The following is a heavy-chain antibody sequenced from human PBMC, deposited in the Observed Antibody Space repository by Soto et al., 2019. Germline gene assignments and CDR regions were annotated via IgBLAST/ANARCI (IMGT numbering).Heavy chain of an antibody. V-gene: IGHV1-69*06. CDR3: ARSGGYDFWSGYFNFDY. Sequence: GASVKVSCKASGGTFSSYAISWVRQAPGQGLEWMGGIIPIFGTANYAQKFQGRVTITADKSTSTAYMELSSLRSEDTAVYYCARSGGYDFWSGYFNFDYWGQGTLVTVSS. CDR1: GGTFSSYA. CDR2: IIPIFGTA. D-gene: IGHD3-3*01. J-gene: IGHJ4*02.